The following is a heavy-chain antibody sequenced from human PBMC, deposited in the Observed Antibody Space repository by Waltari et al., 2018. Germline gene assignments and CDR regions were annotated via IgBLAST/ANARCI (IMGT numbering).Heavy chain of an antibody. V-gene: IGHV4-34*02. CDR2: ISHSGTT. D-gene: IGHD3-3*01. J-gene: IGHJ4*02. Sequence: QVHLQQWGAGLLKPSETLSLTCGVDGGSFSAFHWTWSRPPTGEGLDWIGEISHSGTTIYNPALSSRVTMSVNPSKNQFSLQLTSVTAADTAVYYCARGFSYDFWSGYPRPVRKYYFDSWGQGALVTVSS. CDR3: ARGFSYDFWSGYPRPVRKYYFDS. CDR1: GGSFSAFH.